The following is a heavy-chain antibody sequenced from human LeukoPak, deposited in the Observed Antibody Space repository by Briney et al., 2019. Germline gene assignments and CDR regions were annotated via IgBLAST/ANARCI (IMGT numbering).Heavy chain of an antibody. V-gene: IGHV4-34*01. CDR1: GGSFSDYY. D-gene: IGHD4-23*01. J-gene: IGHJ5*02. CDR2: INHSGNS. Sequence: SETLSLTCAVYGGSFSDYYWSYIRQAPGKGLEWIGEINHSGNSNYNPSLESRVTMSVDTSKKQFSLNLVSVTAADTAVYYCARDRFQRRFLATPFDPWGQGTLVTVSS. CDR3: ARDRFQRRFLATPFDP.